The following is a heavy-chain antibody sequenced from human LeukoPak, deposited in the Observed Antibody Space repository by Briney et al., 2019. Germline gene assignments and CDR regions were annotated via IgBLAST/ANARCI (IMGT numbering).Heavy chain of an antibody. D-gene: IGHD3-22*01. V-gene: IGHV3-20*04. J-gene: IGHJ6*02. CDR3: ARGRYYYDSSGPLMDV. Sequence: GGSPRLSCAASGLTFDDYGMSWVRQAPGKGLEWVSGINWNGGSTGYADSVKGRFTISRDNAKNSLYLQMNSLRAEDTALYYCARGRYYYDSSGPLMDVWGQGTTVTVSS. CDR1: GLTFDDYG. CDR2: INWNGGST.